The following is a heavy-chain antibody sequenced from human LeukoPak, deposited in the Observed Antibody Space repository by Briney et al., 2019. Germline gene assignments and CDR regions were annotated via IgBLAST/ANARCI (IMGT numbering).Heavy chain of an antibody. D-gene: IGHD2-21*01. CDR1: GYTFTSYG. CDR2: ISAYNGNT. Sequence: ASVKVSCKASGYTFTSYGISWVRQAPGQGLEWMGWISAYNGNTNYAQKLQGRVTMTTDTSTSTAYMELRSLRSDDTAVYYCARGSTYCGGDCWWFDPWGQGTLVTVSS. CDR3: ARGSTYCGGDCWWFDP. J-gene: IGHJ5*02. V-gene: IGHV1-18*01.